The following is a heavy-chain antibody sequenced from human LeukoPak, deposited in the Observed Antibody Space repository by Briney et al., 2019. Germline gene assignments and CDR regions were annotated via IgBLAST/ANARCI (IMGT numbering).Heavy chain of an antibody. CDR2: IYYSGST. D-gene: IGHD4-17*01. V-gene: IGHV4-59*01. CDR1: GGSISNYY. J-gene: IGHJ3*02. CDR3: AREGTVSTVTLANAFDI. Sequence: PSETLSLTCTVSGGSISNYYWNWIRLPPGKGLEWIGYIYYSGSTNYNPSLKSRVTISLDVSKNQFSLKLSSVTAADTAVYYCAREGTVSTVTLANAFDIWGQGTMVTVSS.